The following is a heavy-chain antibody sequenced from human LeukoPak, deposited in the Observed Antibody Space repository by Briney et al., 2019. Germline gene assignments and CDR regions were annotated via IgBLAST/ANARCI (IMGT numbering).Heavy chain of an antibody. CDR3: ARAGGACSSSSCRSSSYYYMNV. V-gene: IGHV3-30*04. CDR2: ISYDGSNK. J-gene: IGHJ6*03. D-gene: IGHD2-2*01. Sequence: HTGGSLRLSCAASGFTFSSYAMHWVRQAPGKGLEWVAVISYDGSNKYYADSVKGRFTISRDNSKNTLYLQMNSLRAEDTAVYYCARAGGACSSSSCRSSSYYYMNVWGKGTTVTVSS. CDR1: GFTFSSYA.